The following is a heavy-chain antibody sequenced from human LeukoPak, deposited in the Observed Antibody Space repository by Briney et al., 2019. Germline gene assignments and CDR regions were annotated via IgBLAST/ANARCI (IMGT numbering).Heavy chain of an antibody. CDR3: ARERVVPAAREIDY. D-gene: IGHD2-2*01. Sequence: WVRPAPGKGLEWIGSISYRGSTYYNPSLKSRVTISVDTSKNQFSLKVSSVTAADTAVYYCARERVVPAAREIDYWGQGTLVTVSS. J-gene: IGHJ4*02. V-gene: IGHV4-39*07. CDR2: ISYRGST.